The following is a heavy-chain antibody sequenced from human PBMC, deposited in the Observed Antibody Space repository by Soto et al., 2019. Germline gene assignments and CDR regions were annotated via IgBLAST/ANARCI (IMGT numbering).Heavy chain of an antibody. CDR1: SGSISSSNW. Sequence: QVQLQESGPGLVKPSGTLSLTCAVSSGSISSSNWWSWVRQPPGKGLEWIGEIYHSGSTNYNPSLKRRVTRSVDKSKNQFSLKLSSVTAADTAVYYGAGLAARPLARAFDIWGQGTMVTVSS. CDR2: IYHSGST. J-gene: IGHJ3*02. V-gene: IGHV4-4*02. CDR3: AGLAARPLARAFDI. D-gene: IGHD6-6*01.